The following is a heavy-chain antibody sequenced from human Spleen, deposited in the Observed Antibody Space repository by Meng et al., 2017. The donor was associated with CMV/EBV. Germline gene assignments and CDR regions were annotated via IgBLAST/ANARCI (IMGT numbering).Heavy chain of an antibody. CDR3: ARTRPFDY. Sequence: SLRLSGGAAGCTFSSYWRHWVRQAPGKGLVWVSRIKSDGRSTSYADSVKGPFTISRDTSKNPLYLRLNRLRAEDTAVYYCARTRPFDYWGQGTLVTVSS. CDR2: IKSDGRST. J-gene: IGHJ4*02. V-gene: IGHV3-74*01. CDR1: GCTFSSYW.